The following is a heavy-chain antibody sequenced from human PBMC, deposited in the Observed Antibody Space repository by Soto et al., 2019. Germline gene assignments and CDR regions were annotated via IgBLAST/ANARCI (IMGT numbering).Heavy chain of an antibody. Sequence: GASVKVSCKASGYTFTSYGISWVRQAPGQGLEWMGWISAYNGNTNYAQKLQGRVTMTTDTSTSTAYMELRSLRSDDTAVYYCARPYDFWSGSVPFDYWGQGTLVTVSS. V-gene: IGHV1-18*01. J-gene: IGHJ4*02. CDR1: GYTFTSYG. CDR3: ARPYDFWSGSVPFDY. CDR2: ISAYNGNT. D-gene: IGHD3-3*01.